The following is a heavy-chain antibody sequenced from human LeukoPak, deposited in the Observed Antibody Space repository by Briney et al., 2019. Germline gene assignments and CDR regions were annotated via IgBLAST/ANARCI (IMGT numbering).Heavy chain of an antibody. Sequence: GGSLRLSCAASGFTFSSYSMNWVRQAPGKGLEWVSSISSSSSYIYYADSVNGRFTISRDNAKNSLYLQMNSLRAEDTAVYYCARADTIFGVVIMVFDYWGQGTLVTVSS. D-gene: IGHD3-3*01. CDR3: ARADTIFGVVIMVFDY. CDR1: GFTFSSYS. V-gene: IGHV3-21*01. J-gene: IGHJ4*02. CDR2: ISSSSSYI.